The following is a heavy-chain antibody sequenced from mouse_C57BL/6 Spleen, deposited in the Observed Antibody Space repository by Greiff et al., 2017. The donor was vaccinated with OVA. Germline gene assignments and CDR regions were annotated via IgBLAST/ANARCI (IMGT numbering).Heavy chain of an antibody. CDR1: GYTFTSYW. CDR2: INPSNGGT. Sequence: QVQLQQPGTELVKPGASVKLSCKASGYTFTSYWMHWVKQRPGQGLEWIGNINPSNGGTNYNEKFKSKATLTVDKSSSTAYMQLSSLTSEVSAVYYCAGYYGSRGYYYAMDYWGQGTSVTVSS. J-gene: IGHJ4*01. V-gene: IGHV1-53*01. CDR3: AGYYGSRGYYYAMDY. D-gene: IGHD1-1*01.